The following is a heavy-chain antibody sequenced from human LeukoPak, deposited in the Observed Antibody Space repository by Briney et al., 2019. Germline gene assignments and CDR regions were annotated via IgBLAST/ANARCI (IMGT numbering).Heavy chain of an antibody. CDR1: GVSINTYY. CDR2: VYYSGVT. V-gene: IGHV4-59*01. J-gene: IGHJ4*02. CDR3: ARHKEGYCNGGTCPYYFDY. Sequence: SETLSLTCTVSGVSINTYYWSWIRQPPGEGLEWIGYVYYSGVTNYNPSLKSRVSISLDTSKNQFSLKLNSVTAADTAVYYCARHKEGYCNGGTCPYYFDYWGQGTLVTVSS. D-gene: IGHD2-15*01.